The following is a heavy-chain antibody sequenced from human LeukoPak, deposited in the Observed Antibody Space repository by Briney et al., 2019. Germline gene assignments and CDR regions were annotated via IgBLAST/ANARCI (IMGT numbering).Heavy chain of an antibody. CDR2: ISYDGSNK. V-gene: IGHV3-30-3*01. J-gene: IGHJ4*02. CDR3: GRDLEAVYLAVAGTFDY. CDR1: GFSSSIYA. Sequence: GRSLRLSCAASGFSSSIYAMHWVRQAPGKGLEWVAVISYDGSNKYYADSVKGRFTISRDNSKNTLYLQMNSLRAEDTAVYYCGRDLEAVYLAVAGTFDYWGQGTLVTVSS. D-gene: IGHD6-19*01.